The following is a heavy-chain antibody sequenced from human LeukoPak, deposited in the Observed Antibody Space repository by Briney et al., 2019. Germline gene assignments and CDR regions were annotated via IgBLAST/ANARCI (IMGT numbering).Heavy chain of an antibody. V-gene: IGHV4-38-2*02. Sequence: PSETLSLTCTVSGGSISSYYWGWIRQPPGKGLEWIGSIYHSGSTYYNPSLKSRVTISVDTSKNQFSLKLSSVTAADTAVYYCATSPSSSWFDYWGQGTLVTVSS. CDR3: ATSPSSSWFDY. D-gene: IGHD6-13*01. J-gene: IGHJ4*02. CDR1: GGSISSYY. CDR2: IYHSGST.